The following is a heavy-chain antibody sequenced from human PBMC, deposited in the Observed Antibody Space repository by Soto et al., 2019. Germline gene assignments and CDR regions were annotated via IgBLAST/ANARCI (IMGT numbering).Heavy chain of an antibody. J-gene: IGHJ6*02. Sequence: QVQLVQSGAEVKKPGASVKVSCKASGYTFTGYYMHWVRQAPGQGLEWMGWINTNSGGTNYAQKFQGRITMTRDTSISTAYMELSRLRSDDTAVYYCARDTFMGRAIVTSDYYGMDVWGQGTTVTVSS. V-gene: IGHV1-2*02. D-gene: IGHD3-10*01. CDR2: INTNSGGT. CDR3: ARDTFMGRAIVTSDYYGMDV. CDR1: GYTFTGYY.